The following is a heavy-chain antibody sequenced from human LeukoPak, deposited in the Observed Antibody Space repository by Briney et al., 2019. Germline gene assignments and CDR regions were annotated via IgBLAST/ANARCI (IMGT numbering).Heavy chain of an antibody. CDR3: AREYKGRTGTTSDDY. J-gene: IGHJ4*02. D-gene: IGHD1-7*01. V-gene: IGHV1-46*01. CDR2: INPSGGST. Sequence: GASVKVSCKASGYTFTSYYMHWVRQAPGQGLEWMGIINPSGGSTSYAQKFQGRVTMTRDTSTSTVYMELSSLRSEDTAVYYCAREYKGRTGTTSDDYWGQGTLVTVSS. CDR1: GYTFTSYY.